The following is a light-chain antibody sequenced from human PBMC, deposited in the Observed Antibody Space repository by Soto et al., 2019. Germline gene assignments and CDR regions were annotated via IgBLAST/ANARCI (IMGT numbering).Light chain of an antibody. CDR2: GES. CDR3: QQYGSSPGT. J-gene: IGKJ1*01. V-gene: IGKV3-20*01. Sequence: ELLLTQSPGTLSFSPGDRATLSCRASENVRTFVDWYQQKTGQAPRLLIYGESNRATGIPDRLSGSGSGTDLNLTISRLEPEDFAVYYCQQYGSSPGTCGQGTKVDIK. CDR1: ENVRTF.